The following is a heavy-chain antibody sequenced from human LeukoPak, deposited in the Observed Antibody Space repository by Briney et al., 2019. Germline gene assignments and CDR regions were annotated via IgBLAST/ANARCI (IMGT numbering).Heavy chain of an antibody. Sequence: ASVKVSGKVSGYTLTELSMHWVRQAPGKGLEWMGGFDPEDGETIYAQKFQGRVTMTRDTSISTAYMELSRLRSDDTAVYYCARDVYGGSFDYWGQGTLVTVSS. CDR1: GYTLTELS. J-gene: IGHJ4*02. CDR2: FDPEDGET. V-gene: IGHV1-24*01. D-gene: IGHD4-23*01. CDR3: ARDVYGGSFDY.